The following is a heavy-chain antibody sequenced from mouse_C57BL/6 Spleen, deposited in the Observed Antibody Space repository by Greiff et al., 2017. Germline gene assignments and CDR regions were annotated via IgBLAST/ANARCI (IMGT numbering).Heavy chain of an antibody. Sequence: EVKLMESGGGLVKPGGSLKLSCAASGFTFSDYGMHWVRQAPEKGLEWVAYISSGSSTIDYADTVKGRFTISIDNAKNTLFLQMTSLRSEDTAMYYCARDGSSCYWYFDVWGTGTTGTVSS. CDR1: GFTFSDYG. J-gene: IGHJ1*03. D-gene: IGHD1-1*01. CDR3: ARDGSSCYWYFDV. V-gene: IGHV5-17*01. CDR2: ISSGSSTI.